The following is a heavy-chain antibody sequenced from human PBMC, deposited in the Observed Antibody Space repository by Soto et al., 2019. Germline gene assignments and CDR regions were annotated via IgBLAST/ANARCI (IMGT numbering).Heavy chain of an antibody. V-gene: IGHV1-46*01. J-gene: IGHJ4*02. CDR1: GYTFTYYY. D-gene: IGHD3-10*01. CDR2: INPNSGST. CDR3: ARKARSSPLGYGSPHFDY. Sequence: ASVKVSCKSSGYTFTYYYIHWVRQAPGQGLEWLGIINPNSGSTTYAQKFQGRVTMTRGTSTSTVYMELASLTSEDTAIYYCARKARSSPLGYGSPHFDYWGQGTQVTVSS.